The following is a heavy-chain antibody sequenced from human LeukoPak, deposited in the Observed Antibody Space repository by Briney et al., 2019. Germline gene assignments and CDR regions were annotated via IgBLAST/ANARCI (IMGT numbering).Heavy chain of an antibody. Sequence: GGSRRLSCAASGFTFDDYTMHWVRQAPGKGLEWVSLISWDGGSTYYADSVKGRFTISRDNSKNSLYLQMNSLRTEDTALYYCAKDMGRIAAAGWTGFDYWGQGTLVTVSS. V-gene: IGHV3-43*01. CDR3: AKDMGRIAAAGWTGFDY. CDR2: ISWDGGST. J-gene: IGHJ4*02. D-gene: IGHD6-13*01. CDR1: GFTFDDYT.